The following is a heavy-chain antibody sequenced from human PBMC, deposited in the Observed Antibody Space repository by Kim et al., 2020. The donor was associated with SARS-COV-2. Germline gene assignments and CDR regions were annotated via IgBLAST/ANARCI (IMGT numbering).Heavy chain of an antibody. CDR2: IYYSGST. D-gene: IGHD1-26*01. Sequence: SETLSLTCTVSGGSVSSGSYYWSWIRQPPGKGLEWIGYIYYSGSTNYNPSLKSRVTISVDTSKNQFSLKLSSVTAADTAVYYCAREIVGATSWFDPWGQGTLVTVSS. J-gene: IGHJ5*02. V-gene: IGHV4-61*01. CDR1: GGSVSSGSYY. CDR3: AREIVGATSWFDP.